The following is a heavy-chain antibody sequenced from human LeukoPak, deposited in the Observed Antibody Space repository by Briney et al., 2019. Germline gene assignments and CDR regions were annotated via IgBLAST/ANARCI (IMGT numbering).Heavy chain of an antibody. CDR3: ARQPPIVVVVAATTHYSNWFDP. CDR1: GGSISSSSYY. J-gene: IGHJ5*02. Sequence: SETLSLTCTVSGGSISSSSYYWGWIRQPPGKGLEWIGSIYYSGSTYYNPSLKSRVTTSVDTSKNQFSLKLSSVTAADTAVYYCARQPPIVVVVAATTHYSNWFDPWGQGTLVTVSS. V-gene: IGHV4-39*01. D-gene: IGHD2-15*01. CDR2: IYYSGST.